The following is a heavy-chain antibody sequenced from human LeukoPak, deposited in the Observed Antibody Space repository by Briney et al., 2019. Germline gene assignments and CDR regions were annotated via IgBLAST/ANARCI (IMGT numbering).Heavy chain of an antibody. CDR2: IYYSGSA. J-gene: IGHJ3*01. CDR3: ARDTGWSSGDYDAFDV. CDR1: GGSISSSSYY. D-gene: IGHD3-3*01. Sequence: SETLSLTCTVSGGSISSSSYYWGWIRQPPGKGLEWIGSIYYSGSAYYNPSLKSRVTISVDTSKNQFSLKLSSVTAADAAVYYCARDTGWSSGDYDAFDVLGLGTMVTVSS. V-gene: IGHV4-39*07.